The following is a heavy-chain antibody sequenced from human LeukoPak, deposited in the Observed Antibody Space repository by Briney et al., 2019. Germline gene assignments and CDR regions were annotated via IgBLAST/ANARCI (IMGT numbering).Heavy chain of an antibody. CDR1: GYTFTGYY. J-gene: IGHJ4*02. V-gene: IGHV1-2*02. D-gene: IGHD1-26*01. CDR2: INPNRGGT. Sequence: ASVKVSCKASGYTFTGYYIHWVRQAPGQGLEWMGWINPNRGGTNYAQKLQGRLIMTTDTSTSTAYMELRSLRSDDTAVYYCASTSGSSHDYWGQGTLVTVSS. CDR3: ASTSGSSHDY.